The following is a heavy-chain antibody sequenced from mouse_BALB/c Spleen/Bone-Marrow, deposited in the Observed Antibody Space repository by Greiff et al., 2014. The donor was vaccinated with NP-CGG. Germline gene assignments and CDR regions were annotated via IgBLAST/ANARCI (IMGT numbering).Heavy chain of an antibody. D-gene: IGHD1-1*01. V-gene: IGHV1-18*01. Sequence: EVQLQQSGPELVRPGASMKISCKASGYSFTGYTMNWVKQSHGKNLEWIGLINPYNGGTNYNQKFKGKATLTVDKSSSTAYMELLSLTSEDSAVYYCARDYYGFSYGFAYWGQGTLVTVSA. CDR1: GYSFTGYT. CDR2: INPYNGGT. J-gene: IGHJ3*01. CDR3: ARDYYGFSYGFAY.